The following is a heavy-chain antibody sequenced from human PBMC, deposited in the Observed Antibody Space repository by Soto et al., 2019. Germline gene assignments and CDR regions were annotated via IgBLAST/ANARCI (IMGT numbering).Heavy chain of an antibody. V-gene: IGHV4-39*01. CDR3: ARRCSSTSCYAGTNFDY. D-gene: IGHD2-2*01. Sequence: PSETLSLTCTVSGGSISSSSYYWGWIRQPPGKGLEWIGSIYYSGSTYYNPSLKSRVTISVDTSKNQFSLKLSSVTAADTAVYYCARRCSSTSCYAGTNFDYWGQGTLVTVSS. CDR1: GGSISSSSYY. CDR2: IYYSGST. J-gene: IGHJ4*02.